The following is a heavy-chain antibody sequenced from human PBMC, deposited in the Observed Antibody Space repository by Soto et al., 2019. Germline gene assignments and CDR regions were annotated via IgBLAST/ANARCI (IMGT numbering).Heavy chain of an antibody. CDR1: GFTFSSYA. CDR2: ISGSGGST. J-gene: IGHJ3*02. D-gene: IGHD2-2*01. Sequence: GGSLRLSCAASGFTFSSYAMSWVRQAPGKGLEWVSAISGSGGSTYYADSVKGRFTISRDNSKNTLYLQMNSLRAEDTAVYYCAKGGYCSSTSCYAWAHDAFHIWGQGTMVTVSS. V-gene: IGHV3-23*01. CDR3: AKGGYCSSTSCYAWAHDAFHI.